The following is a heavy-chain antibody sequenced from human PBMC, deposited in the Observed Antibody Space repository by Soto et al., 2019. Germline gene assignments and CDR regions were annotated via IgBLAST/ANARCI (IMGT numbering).Heavy chain of an antibody. V-gene: IGHV3-23*01. CDR1: GFTFSSYA. CDR2: ISGSGGST. CDR3: AKADCSSTSCRESDY. Sequence: EVQLLESGGGLVQPGGSLRLSCAASGFTFSSYAMSWVRQAPGKGLEWVSAISGSGGSTYYADSVKGRFTISRDNSKNTRYLQMNSLRAEDTAVYYCAKADCSSTSCRESDYWGQGTLVTVSS. D-gene: IGHD2-2*01. J-gene: IGHJ4*02.